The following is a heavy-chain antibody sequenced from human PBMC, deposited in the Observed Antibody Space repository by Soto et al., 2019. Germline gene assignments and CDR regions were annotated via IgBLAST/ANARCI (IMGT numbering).Heavy chain of an antibody. V-gene: IGHV2-5*02. CDR3: AHRQAVTSYYFGY. Sequence: QITLKESGPTLVKPTQTLTLTCTLSGFSVSSRGVGVGWIRQPPGKALEWLALSYWADDQRFSPSLKSRLTITKDTYKNQVVLTMTNMDPEHTGTYYCAHRQAVTSYYFGYWGQGTLVTVSS. D-gene: IGHD4-17*01. CDR2: SYWADDQ. J-gene: IGHJ4*02. CDR1: GFSVSSRGVG.